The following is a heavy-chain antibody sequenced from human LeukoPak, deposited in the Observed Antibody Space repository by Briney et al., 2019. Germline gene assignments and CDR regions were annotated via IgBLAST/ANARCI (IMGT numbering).Heavy chain of an antibody. CDR3: ARDWRYTSSPQYYFGIDV. V-gene: IGHV3-30*03. Sequence: HPGGSLRLSCTASGFSFSSYGMHWVRQAPGKGLEWVAVISYDGSNKYYGDSMKGRFTISRDNFKDTLTLRMNSLRAEDTAVYYCARDWRYTSSPQYYFGIDVWGQGTTVTVSS. D-gene: IGHD6-6*01. J-gene: IGHJ6*02. CDR1: GFSFSSYG. CDR2: ISYDGSNK.